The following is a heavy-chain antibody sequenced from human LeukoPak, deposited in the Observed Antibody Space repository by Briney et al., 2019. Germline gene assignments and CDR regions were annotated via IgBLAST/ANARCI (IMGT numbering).Heavy chain of an antibody. CDR3: AKDSMVRGVPVYFDY. D-gene: IGHD3-10*01. CDR2: ISWNSGSI. V-gene: IGHV3-9*01. CDR1: GFTFDDYA. J-gene: IGHJ4*02. Sequence: GGSLRLSCAASGFTFDDYAMHWVRQAPGKGLEWVSGISWNSGSIGYADSVKGRFTISRDNAKNSLYLQMNSLRAEDTALYYCAKDSMVRGVPVYFDYWCQGTLVTVSS.